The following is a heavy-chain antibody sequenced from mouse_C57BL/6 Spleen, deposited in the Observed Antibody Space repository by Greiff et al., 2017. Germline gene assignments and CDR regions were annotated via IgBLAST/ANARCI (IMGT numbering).Heavy chain of an antibody. J-gene: IGHJ2*01. Sequence: EVQLVESGGGLVKPGGSLKLSCAASGFTFSDYGMHWVRQAPEKGLEWVAYISSGSSTIYYADTGKGRFTISRDNAKNTLFLQMTSLRSEDTAMYYCARDGKEGVLDYWGQGTTLTVSS. CDR1: GFTFSDYG. D-gene: IGHD2-1*01. V-gene: IGHV5-17*01. CDR3: ARDGKEGVLDY. CDR2: ISSGSSTI.